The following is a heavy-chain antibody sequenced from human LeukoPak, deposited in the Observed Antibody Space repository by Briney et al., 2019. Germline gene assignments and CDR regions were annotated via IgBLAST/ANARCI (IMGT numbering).Heavy chain of an antibody. CDR2: ISAYNGNT. Sequence: ASVKVSCKASGYTFTNYGISWVRQAPGQGLEWMGWISAYNGNTNYAQKLQGRVTMTTDTSTSTAYMELRSLRSDDTAVYYCARGTADGRYYYYGMDVWGQGTTVTVSS. CDR3: ARGTADGRYYYYGMDV. D-gene: IGHD2-21*02. CDR1: GYTFTNYG. J-gene: IGHJ6*02. V-gene: IGHV1-18*01.